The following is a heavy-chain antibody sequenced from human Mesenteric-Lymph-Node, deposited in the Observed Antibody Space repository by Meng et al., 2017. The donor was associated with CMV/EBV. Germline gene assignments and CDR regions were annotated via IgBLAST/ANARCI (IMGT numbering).Heavy chain of an antibody. Sequence: ASVKVSCKASGYTFTSYGISWVRQAPGQGLEWMGWISSYNGNTNYALKLQGRVTMTTERSTSTAYMELRGLRSDDEAVYYCARGYYDSSGFHYYNVMDVWGQGTTVTVSS. J-gene: IGHJ6*02. V-gene: IGHV1-18*01. CDR2: ISSYNGNT. D-gene: IGHD3-22*01. CDR3: ARGYYDSSGFHYYNVMDV. CDR1: GYTFTSYG.